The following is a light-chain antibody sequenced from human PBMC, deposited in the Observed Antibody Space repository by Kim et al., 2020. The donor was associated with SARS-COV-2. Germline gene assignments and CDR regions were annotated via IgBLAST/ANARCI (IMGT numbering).Light chain of an antibody. CDR3: AAWDDSLKGLV. V-gene: IGLV1-44*01. Sequence: QSVLTQPPSASGTPGQRVTISCSGSISNIGSNVVNWYQQLPGTAPKLLMYSNDYRPSGVPDRFSGSKSGTSASLAISGLQSEEEADYCCAAWDDSLKGLVFGGGNQLTVL. CDR2: SND. CDR1: ISNIGSNV. J-gene: IGLJ3*02.